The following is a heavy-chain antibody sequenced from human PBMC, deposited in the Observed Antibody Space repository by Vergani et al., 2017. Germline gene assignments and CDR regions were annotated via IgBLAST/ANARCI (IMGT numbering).Heavy chain of an antibody. CDR1: GGSISSGGYY. CDR3: ARVITFGGVIVSRFDP. V-gene: IGHV4-31*03. D-gene: IGHD3-16*02. Sequence: QVQLQESGPGLVKPSQTLSLTCTVSGGSISSGGYYWSWLRQHPGKGLEWIGYIYYSGSTYYNPSLKSRVTISVDTSKNQFSLKLSSVTAADTAVYYCARVITFGGVIVSRFDPWGQGTLVTVSS. J-gene: IGHJ5*02. CDR2: IYYSGST.